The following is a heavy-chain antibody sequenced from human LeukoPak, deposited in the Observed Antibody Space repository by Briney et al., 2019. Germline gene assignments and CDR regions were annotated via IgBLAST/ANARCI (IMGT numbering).Heavy chain of an antibody. CDR2: ISGSGGST. V-gene: IGHV3-23*01. J-gene: IGHJ5*02. D-gene: IGHD4-17*01. CDR1: GFTFSSYA. Sequence: GGSLRLSCAASGFTFSSYAMSWVRQAPGKGLEWVSAISGSGGSTYYADSVKGRFTISRDNSKNTLYLQMNSLRAEDTAVYYCAKEGGRAVTTSVNLFDPWGQGTLVTVSS. CDR3: AKEGGRAVTTSVNLFDP.